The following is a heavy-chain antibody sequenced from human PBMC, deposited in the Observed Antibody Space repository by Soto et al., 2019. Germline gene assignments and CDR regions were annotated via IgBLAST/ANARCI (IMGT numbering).Heavy chain of an antibody. D-gene: IGHD3-10*01. Sequence: TSETLSLTCPVSGGSISSSSYYWGWIRQPPGKGLEWIGSIYYSGSTYYNPSLKSRVTISVDTSKNQFSLKLSSVTAADTAVYYCARHLVAPWGSAYFMGYFDYWGQGTLVTVSS. V-gene: IGHV4-39*01. CDR3: ARHLVAPWGSAYFMGYFDY. J-gene: IGHJ4*02. CDR1: GGSISSSSYY. CDR2: IYYSGST.